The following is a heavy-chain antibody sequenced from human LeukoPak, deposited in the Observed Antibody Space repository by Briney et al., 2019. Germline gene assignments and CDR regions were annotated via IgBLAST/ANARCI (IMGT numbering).Heavy chain of an antibody. J-gene: IGHJ3*02. CDR1: GGTFSSYT. D-gene: IGHD1-14*01. CDR3: ARREPTDAFDI. CDR2: IIPILGIA. V-gene: IGHV1-69*02. Sequence: SVKVSCKASGGTFSSYTISWVRQAPGQGLEWMGRIIPILGIADYAQKFQGRVTITADKSTSTAYMELSSLRSEDTAVYYCARREPTDAFDIWGQGTMVTVSS.